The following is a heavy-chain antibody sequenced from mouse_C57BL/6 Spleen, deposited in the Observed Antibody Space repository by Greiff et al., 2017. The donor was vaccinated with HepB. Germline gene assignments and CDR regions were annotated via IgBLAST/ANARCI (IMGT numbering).Heavy chain of an antibody. CDR1: GYTFTSYG. CDR3: ARWVITTVVATERGEVFYC. V-gene: IGHV1-81*01. D-gene: IGHD1-1*01. CDR2: IYPRSGNT. J-gene: IGHJ2*01. Sequence: QVQLQQSGAELARPGASVKLSCKASGYTFTSYGISWVKQRPGQGLEWIGEIYPRSGNTYYNEKFKGKATLTADKSSSTAYMELRSLTSEDSAVYFCARWVITTVVATERGEVFYCWGKGTTLTVSS.